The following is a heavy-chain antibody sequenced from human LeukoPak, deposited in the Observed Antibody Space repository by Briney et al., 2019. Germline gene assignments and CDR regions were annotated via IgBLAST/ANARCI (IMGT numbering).Heavy chain of an antibody. J-gene: IGHJ4*02. D-gene: IGHD3-10*01. V-gene: IGHV4-61*02. Sequence: PSETLSLTCTVSGGSISSGSYYWSWIRQPAGKGLEWIGRIYTSGSTNYNPSLKSRVTISVDTSKNQFSLKLSSVTAADTAVYYCARGSTYGSGSYYFDYWGQGTLVTVSS. CDR1: GGSISSGSYY. CDR3: ARGSTYGSGSYYFDY. CDR2: IYTSGST.